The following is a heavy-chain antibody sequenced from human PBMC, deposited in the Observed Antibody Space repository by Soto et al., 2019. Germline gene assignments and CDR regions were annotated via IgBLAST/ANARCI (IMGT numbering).Heavy chain of an antibody. Sequence: HPGGSLTLSCAASGFIFSSYTMHWVRQAPGKGLEWVGVITYDGSNQYYADSVKGRFTISRDNSRNMLFLQMNSPRTDDTAVYYCARAPSGSYPEFDYWGQGTLVTVSS. CDR1: GFIFSSYT. J-gene: IGHJ4*02. CDR2: ITYDGSNQ. D-gene: IGHD1-26*01. CDR3: ARAPSGSYPEFDY. V-gene: IGHV3-30-3*01.